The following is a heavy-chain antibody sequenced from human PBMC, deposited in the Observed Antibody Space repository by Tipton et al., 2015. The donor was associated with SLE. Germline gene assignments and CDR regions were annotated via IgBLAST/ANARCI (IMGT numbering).Heavy chain of an antibody. D-gene: IGHD2-21*01. J-gene: IGHJ6*02. CDR3: TREGGYTIPDV. Sequence: SLRLSCAASGFTFSTYAMSWVRQAPGKGLEWVAVISLDGSNKYYADSVKGRFTISKDNSRNTLYLEMNSLRAEDTAVYYCTREGGYTIPDVWGQGTTVTVSS. CDR2: ISLDGSNK. CDR1: GFTFSTYA. V-gene: IGHV3-30*04.